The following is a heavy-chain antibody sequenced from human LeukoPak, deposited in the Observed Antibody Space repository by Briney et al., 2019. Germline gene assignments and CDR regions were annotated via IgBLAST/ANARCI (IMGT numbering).Heavy chain of an antibody. CDR1: GGSISSYY. CDR2: IYYSGST. V-gene: IGHV4-59*08. Sequence: PSETLSLTCTVSGGSISSYYWSWIRQPPGKGLEWIGYIYYSGSTNYNPSLKSRVTILVDTSKNQFSLKLSSVTAADTAVYYCARHLPSPYSYGYEFDYWGQGTLVTVSS. D-gene: IGHD5-18*01. J-gene: IGHJ4*02. CDR3: ARHLPSPYSYGYEFDY.